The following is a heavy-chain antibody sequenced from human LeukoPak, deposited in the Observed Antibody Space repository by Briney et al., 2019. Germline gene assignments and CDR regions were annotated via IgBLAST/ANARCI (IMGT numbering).Heavy chain of an antibody. J-gene: IGHJ4*02. V-gene: IGHV3-23*01. CDR3: AKDRTVVPAAIGFDY. D-gene: IGHD2-2*02. Sequence: PGGALRLSCAASGFTFSSYAMSWVRQAPGKGLEWVSAISGSGGSTYYADSVKGRFTISRDNSKITLYLQMNSLRAEDTAVYYCAKDRTVVPAAIGFDYWGQGTLVTVSS. CDR2: ISGSGGST. CDR1: GFTFSSYA.